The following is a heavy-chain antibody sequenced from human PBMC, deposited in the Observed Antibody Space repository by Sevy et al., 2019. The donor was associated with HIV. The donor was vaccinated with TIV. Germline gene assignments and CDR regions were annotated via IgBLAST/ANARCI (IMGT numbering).Heavy chain of an antibody. J-gene: IGHJ4*02. Sequence: GGSLRLSCAASGFTFSGYWMNWVRQAPGKGLGWVANIKLDGSDKYYVASVRGRFTISRDNAKNSLYLQMNSLRVEDTAVYYCAQEQLGRFDSWGQGTLVTVSS. V-gene: IGHV3-7*01. CDR2: IKLDGSDK. D-gene: IGHD1-26*01. CDR1: GFTFSGYW. CDR3: AQEQLGRFDS.